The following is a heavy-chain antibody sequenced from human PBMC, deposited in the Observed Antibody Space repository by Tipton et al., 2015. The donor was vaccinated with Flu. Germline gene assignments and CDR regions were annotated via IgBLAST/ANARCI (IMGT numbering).Heavy chain of an antibody. D-gene: IGHD1-26*01. CDR1: GFTFSSYG. CDR3: AKDPALVSDPGWYFDY. J-gene: IGHJ4*02. Sequence: RSLRLSCAASGFTFSSYGMHWVRQAPGKGLEWGAVIWYDGSNKYYADSVKGRFTISRDNSKNTLYLQMNSLRAEDTAVYYYAKDPALVSDPGWYFDYWGQGTLVTVSS. CDR2: IWYDGSNK. V-gene: IGHV3-33*06.